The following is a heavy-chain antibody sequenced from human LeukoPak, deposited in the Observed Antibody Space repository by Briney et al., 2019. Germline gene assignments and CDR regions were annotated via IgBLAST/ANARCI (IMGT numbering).Heavy chain of an antibody. J-gene: IGHJ6*02. Sequence: GASVKVSCKASGGTFSSYAISWVRQAPGQGLEWMGGIIPIFGTANYAQKFQGRVTITADESTSTAYMELSSLRSEDTAVYYCASPSLVYCSSTSCPTHPYYYGMDVWGQGTTVTVSS. D-gene: IGHD2-2*01. CDR3: ASPSLVYCSSTSCPTHPYYYGMDV. V-gene: IGHV1-69*13. CDR1: GGTFSSYA. CDR2: IIPIFGTA.